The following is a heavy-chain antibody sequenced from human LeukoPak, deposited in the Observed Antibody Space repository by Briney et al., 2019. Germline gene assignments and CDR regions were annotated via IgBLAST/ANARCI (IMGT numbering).Heavy chain of an antibody. V-gene: IGHV1-8*03. J-gene: IGHJ6*03. CDR3: ARRARDRSSTSCFNYYYYTDV. CDR1: GYTFTNYD. Sequence: RASVKVSCKASGYTFTNYDINWVRQATGQGLEWMGWMNPNNGKTGYAQKFQGRVTITRDTSISTAYMELSSLRSEDTAVYYCARRARDRSSTSCFNYYYYTDVWGKGTTVTVSS. D-gene: IGHD2-2*01. CDR2: MNPNNGKT.